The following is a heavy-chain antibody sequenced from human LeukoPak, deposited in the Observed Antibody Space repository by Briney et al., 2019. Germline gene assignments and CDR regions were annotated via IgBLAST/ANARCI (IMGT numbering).Heavy chain of an antibody. Sequence: GGSLRLSCAASGFTFNIYWMSWVRQAPGKGLEWVANIKQDGSAKYYVDSVKGRFTISRDNAKNTLYLQMNSLRAEDTAVYYCARDYYYYYGMDVWGQGTTVTVSS. CDR2: IKQDGSAK. CDR1: GFTFNIYW. V-gene: IGHV3-7*01. CDR3: ARDYYYYYGMDV. J-gene: IGHJ6*02.